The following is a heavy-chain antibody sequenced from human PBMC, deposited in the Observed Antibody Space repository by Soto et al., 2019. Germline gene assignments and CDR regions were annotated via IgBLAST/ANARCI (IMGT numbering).Heavy chain of an antibody. V-gene: IGHV2-5*02. CDR2: IYWDDDK. J-gene: IGHJ4*02. D-gene: IGHD7-27*01. Sequence: QITLKESGPPLVKPTQTLTLTCTFSGFSLSTSGVGVGWIRQPPGKALEWLALIYWDDDKRYSPSLKSRLTITKDTSKNQVVLNMTHMDPVDTATYYCAHSLIPNWGSRGAFDYWGQGTLVTVSS. CDR1: GFSLSTSGVG. CDR3: AHSLIPNWGSRGAFDY.